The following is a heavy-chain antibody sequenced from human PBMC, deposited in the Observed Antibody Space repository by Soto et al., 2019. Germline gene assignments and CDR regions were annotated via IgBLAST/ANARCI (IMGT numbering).Heavy chain of an antibody. Sequence: GASVKVSCKASGYTFTGYYMHWVRQAPGQGLEWMGWINPNSGGTNYAQKFQGRVTMTRDTSISTAYMELSRLRSDDTAVYYCARDKTSDYYDSSGPNDAFDIWGQGTMVTVSS. V-gene: IGHV1-2*02. J-gene: IGHJ3*02. CDR1: GYTFTGYY. CDR3: ARDKTSDYYDSSGPNDAFDI. D-gene: IGHD3-22*01. CDR2: INPNSGGT.